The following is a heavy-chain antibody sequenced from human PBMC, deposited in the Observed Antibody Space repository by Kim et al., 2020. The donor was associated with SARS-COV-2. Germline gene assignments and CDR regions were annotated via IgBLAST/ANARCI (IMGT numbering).Heavy chain of an antibody. CDR3: ARGRHSGSYGNYYYGMDV. V-gene: IGHV1-69*04. CDR1: GGTFSSYA. CDR2: IIPILGIA. J-gene: IGHJ6*02. Sequence: SVKVSCKASGGTFSSYAISWVRQAPGQGLEWMGRIIPILGIANYAQKFQGRVTITADKSTSTAYMELSSLRSEDTAVYYCARGRHSGSYGNYYYGMDVWGQGTTVTVSS. D-gene: IGHD1-26*01.